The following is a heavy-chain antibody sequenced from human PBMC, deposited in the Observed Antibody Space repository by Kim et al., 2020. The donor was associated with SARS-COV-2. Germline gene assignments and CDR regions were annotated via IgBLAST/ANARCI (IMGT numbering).Heavy chain of an antibody. CDR1: GFTFSSYW. J-gene: IGHJ2*01. Sequence: GGSLRLSCAASGFTFSSYWMHWVRQAPGKGLEWVSRINRDGSSTYYADSVKGRFTISRDNAKNTLYLQMNSLRAEDTAVYYCARGDIRITFVGGWYFDLCGRGSLFTVSS. CDR2: INRDGSST. V-gene: IGHV3-74*01. D-gene: IGHD3-16*01. CDR3: ARGDIRITFVGGWYFDL.